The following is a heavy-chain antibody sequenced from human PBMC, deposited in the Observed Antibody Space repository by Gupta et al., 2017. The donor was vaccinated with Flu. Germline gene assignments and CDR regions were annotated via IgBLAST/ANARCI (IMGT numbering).Heavy chain of an antibody. Sequence: QVQLVQSGAEVKKPGSSVKVSCRASGGTFSSYAFSWVRQAPGQGLEWMGGIIPIYDTPSYIQRFQGRVTMTADESTNTADMELSSLRSDDTALYYCARSAALLGDVGGYDDWGQGTLVTVSS. CDR1: GGTFSSYA. D-gene: IGHD2-15*01. CDR3: ARSAALLGDVGGYDD. J-gene: IGHJ4*02. V-gene: IGHV1-69*01. CDR2: IIPIYDTP.